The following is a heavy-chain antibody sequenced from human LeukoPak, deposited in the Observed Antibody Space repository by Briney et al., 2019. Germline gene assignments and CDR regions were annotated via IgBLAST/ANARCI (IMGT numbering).Heavy chain of an antibody. J-gene: IGHJ4*02. D-gene: IGHD2-2*02. Sequence: PSETLSLTCTVSDYSISSTYYWGWIRQPPGKGLEWIGSIYHSGSTYYNPSLKSRVTMSVDTSKNQFSLKLSSVTAADTAVYYCARGGPLLYGFFDYWGQGTLVTVSS. CDR3: ARGGPLLYGFFDY. CDR2: IYHSGST. V-gene: IGHV4-38-2*02. CDR1: DYSISSTYY.